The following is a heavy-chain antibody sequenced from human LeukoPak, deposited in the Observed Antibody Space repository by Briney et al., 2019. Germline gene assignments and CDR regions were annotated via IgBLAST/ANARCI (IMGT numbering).Heavy chain of an antibody. CDR2: ISGSGGST. J-gene: IGHJ4*02. V-gene: IGHV3-23*01. CDR3: AKDLSGYDSSGYYPLFDY. Sequence: GGSLRLSCAASGFTFSSYAMSWVRQAPGKGLEWVSAISGSGGSTYYADSVKGRFTISRDNSKNTLYLQMNSLGAEDTAVYYCAKDLSGYDSSGYYPLFDYWGQGTLVTVSS. D-gene: IGHD3-22*01. CDR1: GFTFSSYA.